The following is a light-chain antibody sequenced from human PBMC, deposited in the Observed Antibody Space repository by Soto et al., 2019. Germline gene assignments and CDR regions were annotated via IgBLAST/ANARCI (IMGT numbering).Light chain of an antibody. CDR2: RAS. Sequence: DIQMTQSPSTLSASVGDRVIITCRASESISTGLAWYQQKPGKAPKLLIYRASGLQTGVSSRFSGSGSGTEFTLTISGLQPDDFATYYCQQYINYSPFTFGPGTKVEMK. J-gene: IGKJ3*01. CDR1: ESISTG. CDR3: QQYINYSPFT. V-gene: IGKV1-5*03.